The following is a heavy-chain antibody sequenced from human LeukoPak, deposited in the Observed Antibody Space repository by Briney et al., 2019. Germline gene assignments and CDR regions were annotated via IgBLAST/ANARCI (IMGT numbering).Heavy chain of an antibody. V-gene: IGHV4-34*01. CDR3: ARRYSYDSSISQSSPIDY. J-gene: IGHJ4*02. CDR1: GGSFSGYY. CDR2: VNHSGTT. D-gene: IGHD3-22*01. Sequence: SETLSLTCAVYGGSFSGYYWSWIRQPPGKGLEWIGEVNHSGTTKYNPSLKSRVTISVDTSKNQFSLKLSSVTAADTAKYYCARRYSYDSSISQSSPIDYWGQGMLVTVSS.